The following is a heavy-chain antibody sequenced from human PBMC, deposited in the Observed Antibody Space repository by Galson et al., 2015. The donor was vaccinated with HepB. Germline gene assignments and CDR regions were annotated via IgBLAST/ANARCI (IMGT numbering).Heavy chain of an antibody. CDR3: AKDRGFGELFGSH. D-gene: IGHD3-10*01. CDR2: ISGSGGST. Sequence: LRLSCAASGFTFSSYAMSWVRQAPGKGLEWVSAISGSGGSTYYADSVKGRFTISRDNSKNTLYLQMNSLRAEDTAVYYCAKDRGFGELFGSHWGQGTLVTVSS. CDR1: GFTFSSYA. J-gene: IGHJ4*02. V-gene: IGHV3-23*01.